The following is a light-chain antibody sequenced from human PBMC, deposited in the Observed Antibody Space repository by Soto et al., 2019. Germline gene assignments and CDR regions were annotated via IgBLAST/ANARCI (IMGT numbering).Light chain of an antibody. CDR3: SSYTISNTLPFV. CDR2: EVT. Sequence: QSALTQPASVSGSPGQSITISCTGTRRDVGGYYYVSWYQQYPGKSPKLLIYEVTHRPSGVSNRFSGSKSGNTASLTISGLQAEDEADYYCSSYTISNTLPFVFGTGTKVTVL. CDR1: RRDVGGYYY. V-gene: IGLV2-14*01. J-gene: IGLJ1*01.